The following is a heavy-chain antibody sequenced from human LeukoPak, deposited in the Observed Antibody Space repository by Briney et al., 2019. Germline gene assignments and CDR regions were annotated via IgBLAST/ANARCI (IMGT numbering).Heavy chain of an antibody. CDR1: GCTFTGYY. CDR3: ARVGMVRGARTTYNWFDP. Sequence: GASVKVSCKASGCTFTGYYMHWVRQAPGQGLEWMGWINPNSGGTNYAQKFQGRVTMTRDTSISTAYMELSRLRSDDTAVYYCARVGMVRGARTTYNWFDPWGQGTLVTVSS. J-gene: IGHJ5*02. CDR2: INPNSGGT. D-gene: IGHD3-10*01. V-gene: IGHV1-2*02.